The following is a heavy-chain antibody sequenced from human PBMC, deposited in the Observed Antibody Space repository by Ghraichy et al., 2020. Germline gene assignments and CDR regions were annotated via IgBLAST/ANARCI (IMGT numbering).Heavy chain of an antibody. CDR1: GFTFSNSA. Sequence: GGSLRLSCAASGFTFSNSAMRWVRQAPGKGLEWVAAISGPGTRIYHADAVKGRFTISRDNSKNTLYLQMNSLRAEDTAVYFCVKEDGVTYARCDPWGRGTLVTVSS. CDR3: VKEDGVTYARCDP. CDR2: ISGPGTRI. J-gene: IGHJ5*02. D-gene: IGHD2-21*02. V-gene: IGHV3-23*01.